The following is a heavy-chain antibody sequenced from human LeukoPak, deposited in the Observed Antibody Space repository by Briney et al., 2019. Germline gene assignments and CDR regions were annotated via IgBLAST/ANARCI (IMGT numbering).Heavy chain of an antibody. CDR3: ARVPYYYDSSGYYYYFDY. D-gene: IGHD3-22*01. CDR1: GGSISSYY. V-gene: IGHV4-59*01. J-gene: IGHJ4*02. Sequence: PSETLSLTCSVSGGSISSYYWSWIRQPPGQGLEWIGYIYYSGGTNYNPSLKSRVTISVDTFKNQFSLKLSSVTAADTAVYYCARVPYYYDSSGYYYYFDYWGQGTLVTVSS. CDR2: IYYSGGT.